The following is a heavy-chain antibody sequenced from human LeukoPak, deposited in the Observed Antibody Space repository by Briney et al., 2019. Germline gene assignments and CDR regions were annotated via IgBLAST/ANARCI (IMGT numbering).Heavy chain of an antibody. CDR1: GFTFSSYW. D-gene: IGHD2-2*01. Sequence: GGSLRLSCVASGFTFSSYWMHWVRHDPRKGLVWVSRINGDGRNINYADSVRGRFTISRDNAKNTLYLQMNSLRAEDTAVYYCARVGYCSSTSCYPLGALDIWGQGTMVTVSS. V-gene: IGHV3-74*01. CDR3: ARVGYCSSTSCYPLGALDI. CDR2: INGDGRNI. J-gene: IGHJ3*02.